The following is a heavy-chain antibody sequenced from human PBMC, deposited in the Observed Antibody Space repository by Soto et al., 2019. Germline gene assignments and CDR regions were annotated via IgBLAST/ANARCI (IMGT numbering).Heavy chain of an antibody. Sequence: EVQLLESGGGLVQPGGSLRLSCTASGFTFSSYAMSWVRQAPGKGLEWVSAISGSGGSTYYAYSVKGRFTISRDNSKNTVDLQMNSLRAEDTAVYYCAKDRELWLFDYWGQGTLVTVSS. V-gene: IGHV3-23*01. CDR3: AKDRELWLFDY. D-gene: IGHD5-18*01. J-gene: IGHJ4*02. CDR1: GFTFSSYA. CDR2: ISGSGGST.